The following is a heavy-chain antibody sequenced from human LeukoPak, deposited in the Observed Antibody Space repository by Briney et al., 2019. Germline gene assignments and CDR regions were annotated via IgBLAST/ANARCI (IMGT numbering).Heavy chain of an antibody. V-gene: IGHV1-69*04. CDR1: GGTFSSYA. CDR3: ARVSGWAEAGYEDDAFDI. D-gene: IGHD6-19*01. J-gene: IGHJ3*02. CDR2: IIPILGIA. Sequence: ASVKVSCKASGGTFSSYAISWVRQAPGQGLEWMGRIIPILGIANYAQKFQGRVTITADKSTSTAYMELSSLRSEDTAVYYCARVSGWAEAGYEDDAFDIWGQGTMVTVSS.